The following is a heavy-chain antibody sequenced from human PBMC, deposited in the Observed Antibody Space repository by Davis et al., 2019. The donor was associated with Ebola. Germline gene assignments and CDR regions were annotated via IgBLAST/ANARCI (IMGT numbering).Heavy chain of an antibody. CDR1: GDSVSSNSAA. J-gene: IGHJ6*02. CDR2: TYYRSKWYN. Sequence: SQTLSLTCAISGDSVSSNSAAWNWIRQSPSRGLEWLGRTYYRSKWYNDYAVSVKSRMTINPDTSKNQFSLQLNSVTPEDTAVYYCARDSNYADWGNYYGMDVWGQGTTVTVSS. D-gene: IGHD7-27*01. CDR3: ARDSNYADWGNYYGMDV. V-gene: IGHV6-1*01.